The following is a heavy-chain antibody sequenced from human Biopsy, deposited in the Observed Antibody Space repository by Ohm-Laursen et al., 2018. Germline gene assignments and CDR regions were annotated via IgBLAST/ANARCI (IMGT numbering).Heavy chain of an antibody. D-gene: IGHD1/OR15-1a*01. J-gene: IGHJ4*02. Sequence: GSLRLSCAASGFTFSDYNMHWVRQAPGKGLEWVALIDGSTSYIYYVDSVKGRFSISRDNAKNSLYLQMNSLRVEDTAVYFCVRGWWNRSSLFLDHWGQGSLVTVSS. CDR1: GFTFSDYN. CDR2: IDGSTSYI. CDR3: VRGWWNRSSLFLDH. V-gene: IGHV3-21*01.